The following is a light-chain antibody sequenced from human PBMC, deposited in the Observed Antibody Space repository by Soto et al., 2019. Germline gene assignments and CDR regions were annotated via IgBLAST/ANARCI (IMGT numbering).Light chain of an antibody. J-gene: IGKJ5*01. CDR3: QQANSFPIT. CDR1: QDISKH. V-gene: IGKV1-33*01. Sequence: DVQMTQSPSSLSASVGDRVTITCQASQDISKHLSWYQQKPGKAPKLLIYDASNLETGVPSRFSGSGSGTEFTLTIRSLQPDDFATYYCQQANSFPITFGQGTRLEIK. CDR2: DAS.